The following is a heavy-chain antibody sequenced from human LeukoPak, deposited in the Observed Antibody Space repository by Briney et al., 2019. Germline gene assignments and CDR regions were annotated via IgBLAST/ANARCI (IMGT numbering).Heavy chain of an antibody. CDR3: ARATPHIVVVALIDY. Sequence: GGSLRLSCAASGFTFSSYILNWVRQPPGKGLEWVSFISDSSTYRYYADSVKGRFTISSDNPKDSLYLQMNSLRAEDTAVYYCARATPHIVVVALIDYWGQGTLVTVSS. V-gene: IGHV3-21*01. CDR1: GFTFSSYI. D-gene: IGHD2-2*01. CDR2: ISDSSTYR. J-gene: IGHJ4*02.